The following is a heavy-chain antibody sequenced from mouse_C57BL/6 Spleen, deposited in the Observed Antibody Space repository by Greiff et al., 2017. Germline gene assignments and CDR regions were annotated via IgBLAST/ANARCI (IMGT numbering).Heavy chain of an antibody. D-gene: IGHD1-1*01. Sequence: EVKLLESGGGLVQPGGSLSLSCAASGFTFTDYYMSWVRQPPGKALEWLGFIRNKANGYNTEDSASVKGRFTITRDNSQSILYLQMNVLRAEGSTNYCGAGYWARGSGTGYVDYWGQGTTLTVSS. J-gene: IGHJ2*01. CDR1: GFTFTDYY. CDR2: IRNKANGYNT. V-gene: IGHV7-3*01. CDR3: AGYWARGSGTGYVDY.